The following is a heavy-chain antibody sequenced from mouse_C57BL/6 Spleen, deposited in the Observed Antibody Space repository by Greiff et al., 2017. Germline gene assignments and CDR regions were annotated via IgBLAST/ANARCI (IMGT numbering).Heavy chain of an antibody. CDR1: GYTFTDYY. CDR3: ARDYGSSRYWYFDV. D-gene: IGHD1-1*01. J-gene: IGHJ1*03. CDR2: IYPGSGNT. Sequence: VQLQESGAELVRPGASVKLSCKASGYTFTDYYINWVKQRPGQGLEWIARIYPGSGNTYYNEKFKGKATLTAEKSSSTAYMQLSSLTSEDSAVYFCARDYGSSRYWYFDVWGTGTTVTVSS. V-gene: IGHV1-76*01.